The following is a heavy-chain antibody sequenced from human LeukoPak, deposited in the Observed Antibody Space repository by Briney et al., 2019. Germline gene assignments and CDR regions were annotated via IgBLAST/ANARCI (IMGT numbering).Heavy chain of an antibody. D-gene: IGHD6-19*01. Sequence: EALKISRKAPGFSFTTYRLALVRQIPGKGLEWMGMLYHGDSDTRYSPSFEGKITMSVDKSISIAYLQWSSLKASDTAMYYCARLLQGVAGTWGYWGQGTLVTVS. J-gene: IGHJ4*02. V-gene: IGHV5-51*01. CDR2: LYHGDSDT. CDR1: GFSFTTYR. CDR3: ARLLQGVAGTWGY.